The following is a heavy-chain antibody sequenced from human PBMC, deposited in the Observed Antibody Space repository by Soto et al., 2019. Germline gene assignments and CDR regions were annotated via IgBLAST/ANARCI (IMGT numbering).Heavy chain of an antibody. V-gene: IGHV1-46*03. CDR3: ARDAMVDIVVVVAAGYYMDV. Sequence: ASVKVSCKASGYTLTSYYMHWVRQAPGQGLEWMGIINPSGGSTSYAQKFLVRVTMTSYTSTSTVYMELSSLRSEDTSVYYCARDAMVDIVVVVAAGYYMDVWG. CDR2: INPSGGST. J-gene: IGHJ6*03. D-gene: IGHD2-15*01. CDR1: GYTLTSYY.